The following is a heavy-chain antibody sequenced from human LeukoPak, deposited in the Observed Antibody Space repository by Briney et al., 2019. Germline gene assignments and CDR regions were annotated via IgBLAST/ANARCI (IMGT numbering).Heavy chain of an antibody. CDR3: ASTSGCSGGSCSLAEGIYYYGMDV. CDR2: IYPGDSDT. J-gene: IGHJ6*02. Sequence: PGESLKISCKGSGYSFTSYWIGWVRQMPGKGLEWMGIIYPGDSDTRYSPSFQGQVTISADKSISTAYLQWSSLKASDTAMYYCASTSGCSGGSCSLAEGIYYYGMDVWGQGTTVTVSS. D-gene: IGHD2-15*01. CDR1: GYSFTSYW. V-gene: IGHV5-51*01.